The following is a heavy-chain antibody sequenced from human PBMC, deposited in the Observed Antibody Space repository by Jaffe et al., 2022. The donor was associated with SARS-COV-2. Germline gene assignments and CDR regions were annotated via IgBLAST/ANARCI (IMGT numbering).Heavy chain of an antibody. Sequence: EVQLVESGGGVVQPGGSLRLSCAASGFTFSTYWMNWVRQAPGKGLEWVANIKQDGREKYYVDSVKGRFTISRDNAKNSLYLQMDSLGAEDTAVYYCARERVAEAEYFQYWGQGTLVTVSS. V-gene: IGHV3-7*01. CDR2: IKQDGREK. CDR3: ARERVAEAEYFQY. D-gene: IGHD6-13*01. J-gene: IGHJ1*01. CDR1: GFTFSTYW.